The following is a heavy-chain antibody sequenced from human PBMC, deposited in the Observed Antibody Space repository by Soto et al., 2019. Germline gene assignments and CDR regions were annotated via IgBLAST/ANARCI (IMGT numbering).Heavy chain of an antibody. CDR3: ARADSGWYWHLDY. D-gene: IGHD6-19*01. CDR2: IIPIFGTA. J-gene: IGHJ4*02. CDR1: GGTFSSYA. V-gene: IGHV1-69*13. Sequence: SVKVSCKASGGTFSSYAISWVRQAPGQGLEWMGGIIPIFGTANYAQKFQGRVTITADESTSTAYMERSSLRSEDTAVYYCARADSGWYWHLDYWGQGTLVTVSS.